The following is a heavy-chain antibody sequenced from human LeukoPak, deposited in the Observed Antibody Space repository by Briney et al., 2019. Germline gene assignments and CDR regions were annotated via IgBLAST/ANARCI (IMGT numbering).Heavy chain of an antibody. CDR3: AELGITMIGGV. CDR1: GFTFSSYE. CDR2: ISSSGSTI. Sequence: GGSLRLSCAASGFTFSSYEMNWVRQAPGRGLEWVSYISSSGSTIYYADSVKGRFTISRDNAKNSLYLQMNSLRAEDTAVYYCAELGITMIGGVWGKGATVTISS. D-gene: IGHD3-10*02. V-gene: IGHV3-48*03. J-gene: IGHJ6*04.